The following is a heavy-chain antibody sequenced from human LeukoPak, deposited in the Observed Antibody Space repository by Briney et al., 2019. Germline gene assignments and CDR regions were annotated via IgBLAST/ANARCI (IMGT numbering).Heavy chain of an antibody. CDR1: GGSFSGYY. Sequence: SETLSLTCAVYGGSFSGYYWSWIRQPPGKGLEWIGEINHSGTTNYNPSLRSRVTISIDTSKNQFSLNLSSVTAADTAVYHCAEAGYYDSSGHYYFDYWGQGTLVTVSS. V-gene: IGHV4-34*01. D-gene: IGHD3-22*01. J-gene: IGHJ4*02. CDR2: INHSGTT. CDR3: AEAGYYDSSGHYYFDY.